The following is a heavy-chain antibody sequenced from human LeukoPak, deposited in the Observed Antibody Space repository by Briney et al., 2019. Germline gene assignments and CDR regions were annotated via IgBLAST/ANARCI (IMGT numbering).Heavy chain of an antibody. D-gene: IGHD3-22*01. J-gene: IGHJ4*02. V-gene: IGHV3-30*02. CDR2: IRYDGSNK. Sequence: GGSLRLSCAASGFTSSSYGMHWVRQAPGKGLEWVAFIRYDGSNKYYADSVKGRFTISRDNSKNTLYLQMNSLRAEDTAVYYCAKECYDSSGYYRGPYYFDYWGQGTLVTVSS. CDR3: AKECYDSSGYYRGPYYFDY. CDR1: GFTSSSYG.